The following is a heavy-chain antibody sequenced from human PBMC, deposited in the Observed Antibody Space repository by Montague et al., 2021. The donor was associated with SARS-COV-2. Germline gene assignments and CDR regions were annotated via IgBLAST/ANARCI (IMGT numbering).Heavy chain of an antibody. J-gene: IGHJ4*02. V-gene: IGHV6-1*01. CDR2: TYYRSKWYN. CDR1: GDSVSSNIAA. CDR3: TQERGPGRTTWHYFDY. D-gene: IGHD1-14*01. Sequence: CAISGDSVSSNIAAWNWIRQSPSRGLEWLGRTYYRSKWYNDYAVSVGSRITISPDTSKNQFSLQLNSVTPEDTAVYYCTQERGPGRTTWHYFDYWGLGTLVTVSS.